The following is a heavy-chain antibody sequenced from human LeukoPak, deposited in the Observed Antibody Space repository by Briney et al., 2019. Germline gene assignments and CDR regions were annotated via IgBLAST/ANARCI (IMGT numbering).Heavy chain of an antibody. V-gene: IGHV4-4*09. Sequence: PSETLSLTCTVSGGSISSYYWSWIRQPPGKGLEWIGYIYTSGSTNYNPSLKGRVTISVDTSKNQFSLKLSSVTAADTAVYYCARQKNGWYYFDYWGQGTLVTVSS. CDR2: IYTSGST. CDR1: GGSISSYY. J-gene: IGHJ4*02. CDR3: ARQKNGWYYFDY. D-gene: IGHD2-15*01.